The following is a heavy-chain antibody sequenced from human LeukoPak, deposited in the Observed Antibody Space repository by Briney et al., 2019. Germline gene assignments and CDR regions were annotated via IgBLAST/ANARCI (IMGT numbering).Heavy chain of an antibody. Sequence: SETLSLTCTVSGGSISSSSYYWGWIRQPPGKGLEWIGSIYYSGSTYYNPSLKSRVTISVDTSKNQFSLKLSSVTAADTAVYYCAGITMVRGELFDYWGQGTLVTVSS. J-gene: IGHJ4*02. CDR3: AGITMVRGELFDY. D-gene: IGHD3-10*01. CDR1: GGSISSSSYY. V-gene: IGHV4-39*07. CDR2: IYYSGST.